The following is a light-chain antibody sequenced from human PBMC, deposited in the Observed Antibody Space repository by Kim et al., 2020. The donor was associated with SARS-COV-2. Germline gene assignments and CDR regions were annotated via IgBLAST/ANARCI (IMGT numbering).Light chain of an antibody. CDR1: SSDVGGYDY. Sequence: LTQPASVSGSPGQSITISCTGTSSDVGGYDYVSWFQQHPGKAPKLMIYDVSNRPSGVSNRFSGSKSGNTASLTISGLQAEDEADYYCSSYTSSSTPVVFGGGTQLTVL. J-gene: IGLJ2*01. CDR2: DVS. CDR3: SSYTSSSTPVV. V-gene: IGLV2-14*03.